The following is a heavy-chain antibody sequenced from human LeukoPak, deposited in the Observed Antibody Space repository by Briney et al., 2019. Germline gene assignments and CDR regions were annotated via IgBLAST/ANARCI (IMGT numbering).Heavy chain of an antibody. CDR1: GFTFSSYA. V-gene: IGHV3-23*01. J-gene: IGHJ4*02. CDR2: IGGSGGST. CDR3: AKHAVAYCVNGICYERGYCFDY. Sequence: GGSLRLSCAASGFTFSSYAMSWVRQAPGKGLEWVSGIGGSGGSTYYADSVKGRFTISRDKSKNTLYVQMNSLRAEDTAVYYCAKHAVAYCVNGICYERGYCFDYWGQGTLVTVSS. D-gene: IGHD2-8*01.